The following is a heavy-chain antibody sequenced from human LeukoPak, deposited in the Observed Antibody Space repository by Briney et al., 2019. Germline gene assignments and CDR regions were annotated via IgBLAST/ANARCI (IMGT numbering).Heavy chain of an antibody. V-gene: IGHV4-34*01. CDR2: INHSGST. D-gene: IGHD5-12*01. J-gene: IGHJ4*02. CDR3: ARTYSGYDYGLPNFDY. Sequence: SETLSLTCAVYGGSFSGYYWSWIRQPPGKVLEWIGEINHSGSTNYNPSLKSRFTISVDTSKNQFSLKLSSVTAADTAVYYCARTYSGYDYGLPNFDYWGQGTLVTVSS. CDR1: GGSFSGYY.